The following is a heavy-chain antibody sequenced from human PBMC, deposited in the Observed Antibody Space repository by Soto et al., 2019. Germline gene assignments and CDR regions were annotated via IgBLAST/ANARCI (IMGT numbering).Heavy chain of an antibody. V-gene: IGHV1-3*01. Sequence: QVQLVQSGAEVKKPGASVKVSCKASGYTFTSYAMHWVRQAPGQRLEWMGWINAGNGNTKYSQKFQGRVTITRDTSASTAYMDLSSLGSDDTAVYYCARGRTYYRKGGFYYYYGMDVWGQGTTVTVSS. CDR1: GYTFTSYA. CDR2: INAGNGNT. D-gene: IGHD1-26*01. J-gene: IGHJ6*02. CDR3: ARGRTYYRKGGFYYYYGMDV.